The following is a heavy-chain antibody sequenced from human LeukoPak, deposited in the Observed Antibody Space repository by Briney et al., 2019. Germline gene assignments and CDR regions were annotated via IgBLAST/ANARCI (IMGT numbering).Heavy chain of an antibody. D-gene: IGHD3-10*01. CDR3: ARGLYGSGSFDY. CDR1: GFTFSSYS. Sequence: GGSLRLSCAASGFTFSSYSMNWVRQAPGKGLEWVSYISSSGSTIYYADSVQGRFTISRDDAENSLYLQVNSLRAEDTAVYYCARGLYGSGSFDYWGQGTLVTVSS. J-gene: IGHJ4*02. V-gene: IGHV3-48*04. CDR2: ISSSGSTI.